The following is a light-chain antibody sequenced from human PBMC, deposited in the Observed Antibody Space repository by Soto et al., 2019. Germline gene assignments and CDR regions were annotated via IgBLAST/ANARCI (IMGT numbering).Light chain of an antibody. CDR2: GVS. CDR1: QSVSTRY. Sequence: EIVLTQSPVTLSLSPGERATLSCRASQSVSTRYLAWYQQKPGQAPRLLIHGVSSRATGIPDRFSGSGSGTDFILTISRLEPEDFAVYYCQQFGTSPLVTFGPGTKVDI. J-gene: IGKJ3*01. CDR3: QQFGTSPLVT. V-gene: IGKV3-20*01.